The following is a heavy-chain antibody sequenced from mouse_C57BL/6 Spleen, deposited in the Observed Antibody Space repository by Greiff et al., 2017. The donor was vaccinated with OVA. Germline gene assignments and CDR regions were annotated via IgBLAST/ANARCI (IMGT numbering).Heavy chain of an antibody. CDR3: ARAGGNYDYFDY. Sequence: QVQLQQPGAELVKPGASVKLSCKASGYTFTSYWMHWVKQRPGRGLEWIGRIDPNSGGTKYNEKFKSKATLTVDKPSSAAYMKLSSLTSEDSSVFCCARAGGNYDYFDYWGQGTTLTVSS. D-gene: IGHD2-1*01. CDR2: IDPNSGGT. J-gene: IGHJ2*01. CDR1: GYTFTSYW. V-gene: IGHV1-72*01.